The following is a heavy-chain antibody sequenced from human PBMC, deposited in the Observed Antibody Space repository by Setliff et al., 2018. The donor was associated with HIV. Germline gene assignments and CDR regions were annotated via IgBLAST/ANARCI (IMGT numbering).Heavy chain of an antibody. CDR2: IFYSGSP. CDR3: ASRCGGDF. CDR1: GDSIGSNPYY. Sequence: SETLSLTCTVSGDSIGSNPYYWGWIRQPPGKGLEWVASIFYSGSPYYNPSLKSRVTISVDTSKNQFSLRLSSVTAADTAVYYCASRCGGDFWGQGTLVTVSS. V-gene: IGHV4-39*07. J-gene: IGHJ4*02. D-gene: IGHD2-21*01.